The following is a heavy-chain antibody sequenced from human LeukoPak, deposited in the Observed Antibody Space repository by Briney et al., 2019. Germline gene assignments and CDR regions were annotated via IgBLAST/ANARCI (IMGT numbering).Heavy chain of an antibody. CDR3: ARNANAYSSGWFDY. D-gene: IGHD6-25*01. Sequence: SETLSLTCTVSGEYITSSYWSWIRQPPGKGLEWIGYLYYSGSTNYNPSLKSRVTMSVDTSRNQFSLKLSSVTAADTAVYYCARNANAYSSGWFDYCGQGTLVTVSS. CDR1: GEYITSSY. J-gene: IGHJ4*02. CDR2: LYYSGST. V-gene: IGHV4-59*08.